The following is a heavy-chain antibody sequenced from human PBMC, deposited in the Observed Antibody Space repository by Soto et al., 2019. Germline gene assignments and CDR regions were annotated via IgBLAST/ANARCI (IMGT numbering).Heavy chain of an antibody. CDR2: IIPILGIA. CDR3: ARDIVRGAAFDY. Sequence: QVQLVQSGAEVKKPGSSVKVSCKASGGTFSSYTISWVRQAPGQGLEWMGRIIPILGIANYAQKFQGRVTITADKSTSTAYMELSSLRSEDTAVYYCARDIVRGAAFDYWGQGTLVTVSS. CDR1: GGTFSSYT. D-gene: IGHD3-10*01. J-gene: IGHJ4*02. V-gene: IGHV1-69*08.